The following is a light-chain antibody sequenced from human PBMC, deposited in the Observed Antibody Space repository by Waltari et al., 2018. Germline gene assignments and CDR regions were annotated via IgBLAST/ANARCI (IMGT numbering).Light chain of an antibody. V-gene: IGKV4-1*01. Sequence: DIVMTQSPDSLAVSLGERASIHCRSSQSVLSRSNNKIYLAWYQRKQGQPPKLLIYWASTRESGVPDRFSGSGSGTDFTLTISSLQAEDVAVYYCQHYYSTPLAFGGGTKVEIK. CDR1: QSVLSRSNNKIY. CDR2: WAS. CDR3: QHYYSTPLA. J-gene: IGKJ4*01.